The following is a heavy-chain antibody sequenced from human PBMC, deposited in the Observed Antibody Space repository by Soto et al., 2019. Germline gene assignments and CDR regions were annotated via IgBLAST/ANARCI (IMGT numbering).Heavy chain of an antibody. CDR3: ASMVRGVIVDY. Sequence: SSETLSLTCTVSGGSISSYYWSWIRQPPGKGLEWIGYIYYSGSTNYNPSLKSRVTISVDTSKNQFSLKLSSVTAADTAVYYCASMVRGVIVDYWGQGTLVTVS. D-gene: IGHD3-10*01. V-gene: IGHV4-59*01. CDR2: IYYSGST. CDR1: GGSISSYY. J-gene: IGHJ4*02.